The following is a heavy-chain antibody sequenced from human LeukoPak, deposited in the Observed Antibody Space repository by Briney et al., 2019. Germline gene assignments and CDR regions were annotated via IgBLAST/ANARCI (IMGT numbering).Heavy chain of an antibody. CDR2: ISSSSSYI. D-gene: IGHD3-22*01. Sequence: NPGGSLRLSCAASGFTFSSYSMNWVRQAPEKGLEWVSSISSSSSYIYYADSVKGRFTISRDNAKNSLYLQMNSLRAEDTAVYYCASLPELDYYDGSGYYRLDWGQGTLVTVSS. J-gene: IGHJ4*02. V-gene: IGHV3-21*01. CDR3: ASLPELDYYDGSGYYRLD. CDR1: GFTFSSYS.